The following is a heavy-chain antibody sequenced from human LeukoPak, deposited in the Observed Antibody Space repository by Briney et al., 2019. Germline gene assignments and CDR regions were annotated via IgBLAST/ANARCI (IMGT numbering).Heavy chain of an antibody. Sequence: GGSLRLSCAASGFTFSSYSMSWVRQAPGKGLEWVSAISGSGGSTYYADSVKGRFTISRDNSKNTLYLQMNSLRAEDTAVYYCAKGRGRLAVAGTVAQPELDYWGQGTLVTVSS. CDR1: GFTFSSYS. V-gene: IGHV3-23*01. J-gene: IGHJ4*02. D-gene: IGHD6-19*01. CDR2: ISGSGGST. CDR3: AKGRGRLAVAGTVAQPELDY.